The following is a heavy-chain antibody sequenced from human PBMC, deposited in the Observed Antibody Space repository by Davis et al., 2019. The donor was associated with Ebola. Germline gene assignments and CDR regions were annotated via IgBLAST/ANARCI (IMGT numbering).Heavy chain of an antibody. CDR2: ISAYNGNT. J-gene: IGHJ4*02. Sequence: SVPVSRMASGYTYTSYGISWLRQAPGQGLEWMGWISAYNGNTNYAQKLQGRVTMTTDTSTSTAYMALRSLRSDDTDVYYCERDPTIYDFRSNESKLDHWGQGTLVNVSS. V-gene: IGHV1-18*01. D-gene: IGHD3-3*01. CDR1: GYTYTSYG. CDR3: ERDPTIYDFRSNESKLDH.